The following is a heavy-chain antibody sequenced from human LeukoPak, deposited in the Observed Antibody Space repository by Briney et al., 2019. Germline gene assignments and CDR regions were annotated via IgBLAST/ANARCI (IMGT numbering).Heavy chain of an antibody. CDR3: ARDLRQLARDRFDP. V-gene: IGHV1-69*05. J-gene: IGHJ5*02. D-gene: IGHD6-6*01. Sequence: SVKVSCKASGGTFSSYAISWVRQAPGQGLEWMGGIIPIFGTANYAQKFQGRVTITTDKSTSTAYMELSSLRSEDTAVYYCARDLRQLARDRFDPWGQGTLVTVSS. CDR2: IIPIFGTA. CDR1: GGTFSSYA.